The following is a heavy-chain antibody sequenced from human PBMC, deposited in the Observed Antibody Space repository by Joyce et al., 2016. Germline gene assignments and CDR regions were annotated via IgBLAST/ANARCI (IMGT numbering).Heavy chain of an antibody. D-gene: IGHD2-8*01. CDR3: ARSSYTNGIFDY. CDR2: LSSSSSYI. Sequence: EVQLVESGGGLFKPGGSLRLSCAASGFTFSSYNMSWVRQAPGKGMGWGSSLSSSSSYIKYTDSGKGRFTISRDNAKNSLYLQMNSLRVEDTAVYYCARSSYTNGIFDYWGQGTLVTVSS. CDR1: GFTFSSYN. J-gene: IGHJ4*02. V-gene: IGHV3-21*01.